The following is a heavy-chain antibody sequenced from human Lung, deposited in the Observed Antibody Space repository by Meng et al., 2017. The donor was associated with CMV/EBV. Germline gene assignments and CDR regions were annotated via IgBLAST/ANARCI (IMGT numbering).Heavy chain of an antibody. CDR3: ASRATGYSSSYIDY. CDR2: ISSSGSTI. V-gene: IGHV3-11*04. J-gene: IGHJ4*02. Sequence: GESLKISCAASGFTFSDYYMSWIRQAPGKGLEWVSYISSSGSTIYYADSVKGRFTISRDNAKNSLYLQMNSLRAEDTAVYYFASRATGYSSSYIDYWGQGXLVTV. CDR1: GFTFSDYY. D-gene: IGHD6-6*01.